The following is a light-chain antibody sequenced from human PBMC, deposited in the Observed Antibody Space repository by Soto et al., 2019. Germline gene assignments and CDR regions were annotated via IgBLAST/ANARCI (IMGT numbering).Light chain of an antibody. Sequence: QSALTQPASVSGSPGQSITISCTGTGSDVGGYNYVSWYQHHPGKAPKLIIYDVFDRPSGASNRFSVSKSGNTASLTISVLQAEDEADYYCSSYTSSNTYVFGTGTKLTLL. CDR1: GSDVGGYNY. J-gene: IGLJ1*01. CDR3: SSYTSSNTYV. CDR2: DVF. V-gene: IGLV2-14*03.